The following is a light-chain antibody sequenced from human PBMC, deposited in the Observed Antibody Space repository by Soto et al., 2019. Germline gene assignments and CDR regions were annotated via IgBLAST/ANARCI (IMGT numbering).Light chain of an antibody. CDR1: QSVLYSSNNKNY. V-gene: IGKV4-1*01. CDR3: QQYYSTPLT. Sequence: IVMTQYPDSLAVSLGERASINCKSSQSVLYSSNNKNYLAWYQQKPGQPPKLLIYWTSTRESGVPDRFSGSGSGTDFTLTISSLQAEDVAVYYCQQYYSTPLTFGQGTKVDIK. J-gene: IGKJ1*01. CDR2: WTS.